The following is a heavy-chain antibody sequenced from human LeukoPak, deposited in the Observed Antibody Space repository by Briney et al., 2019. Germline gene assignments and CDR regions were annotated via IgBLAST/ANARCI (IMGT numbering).Heavy chain of an antibody. J-gene: IGHJ4*02. Sequence: PSETLSLTCTVSGGSIIRGAYYGSWIRRPPGRGLEWIGYIYHSGSTYYNPSLKSRVTISLDRSKNQFSLTLNSVTAADTAVYYCARSRDTWADYWGQGTLVTVSS. CDR2: IYHSGST. D-gene: IGHD1-26*01. CDR3: ARSRDTWADY. CDR1: GGSIIRGAYY. V-gene: IGHV4-30-2*01.